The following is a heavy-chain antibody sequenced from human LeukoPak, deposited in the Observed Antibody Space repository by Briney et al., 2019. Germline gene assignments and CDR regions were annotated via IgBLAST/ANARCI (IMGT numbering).Heavy chain of an antibody. CDR1: GGSISSYY. CDR2: IYYSGST. J-gene: IGHJ4*02. Sequence: SETLSLTCTVSGGSISSYYWSWIRQPPGKGLEWIGYIYYSGSTNYNPSLKSRVTISVDTSKNQFSLKLSSVTAADTAVYYCARGGLLFSSTSSYYFDYWGQGTLVTVSS. D-gene: IGHD2-2*01. CDR3: ARGGLLFSSTSSYYFDY. V-gene: IGHV4-59*01.